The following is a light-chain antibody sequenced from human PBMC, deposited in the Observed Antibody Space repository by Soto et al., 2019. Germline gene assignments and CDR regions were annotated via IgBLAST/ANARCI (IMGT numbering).Light chain of an antibody. Sequence: QSALTQPASVSGSPGQSVTISCTGTSSDVGAYNYVSWYQQHTGKAPQLMLYEVSYRPSGVSNRFSGSKSGNTASLSISGLQAEDEADYYCSSYTTSSTLVFGTGTKLTVL. CDR1: SSDVGAYNY. CDR3: SSYTTSSTLV. CDR2: EVS. J-gene: IGLJ1*01. V-gene: IGLV2-14*01.